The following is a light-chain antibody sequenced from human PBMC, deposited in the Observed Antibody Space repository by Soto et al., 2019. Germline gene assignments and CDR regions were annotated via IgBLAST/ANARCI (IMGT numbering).Light chain of an antibody. J-gene: IGLJ1*01. CDR1: SSDVGGYNY. Sequence: QSLLTQPPSASVSPGQSVAISCTGTSSDVGGYNYVSWYQQHPGKAPKLMIYEVNKRPSGVPDRFSGSKSGNTASLTVSDLQAEDEADYYCSSYAGSSNVFGTGTKVTVL. V-gene: IGLV2-8*01. CDR3: SSYAGSSNV. CDR2: EVN.